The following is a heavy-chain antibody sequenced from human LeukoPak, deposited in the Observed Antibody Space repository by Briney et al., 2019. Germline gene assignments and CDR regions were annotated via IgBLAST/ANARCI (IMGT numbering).Heavy chain of an antibody. D-gene: IGHD3-16*02. CDR1: GFTCSSYA. J-gene: IGHJ4*02. V-gene: IGHV3-23*01. CDR2: ISGSGGST. CDR3: AKMDPDDYVWGSYRYRLYSFDY. Sequence: GGSLRLSGAASGFTCSSYAMSWLRQAPGKGLEWVSAISGSGGSTYYADSGKGRFTISRDNSKNSLYLQMNSLRAEDTAVYYCAKMDPDDYVWGSYRYRLYSFDYWGQGTLVTVSS.